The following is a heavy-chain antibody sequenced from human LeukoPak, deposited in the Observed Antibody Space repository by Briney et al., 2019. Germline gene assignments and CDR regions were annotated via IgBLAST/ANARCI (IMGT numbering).Heavy chain of an antibody. CDR2: INPNGGGT. CDR1: GYTFTGDY. CDR3: ARDVDGMDV. V-gene: IGHV1-2*04. J-gene: IGHJ6*04. Sequence: ASVKVSCKASGYTFTGDYMHWVRQAPGEGLGWMGWINPNGGGTNYAQKFWGWVTMTRDTHISTAYMELSRLTSDDTAVYYCARDVDGMDVWGKGTTVTVSS.